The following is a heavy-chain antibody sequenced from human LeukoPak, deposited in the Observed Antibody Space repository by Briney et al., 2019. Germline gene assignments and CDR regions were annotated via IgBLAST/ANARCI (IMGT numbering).Heavy chain of an antibody. Sequence: GGSLRLSCAASGFTFSSYSMNWVRQAPGKGLEWVSSISSSSSYIYYADSVKGRFTISRDNAKNSLYLQMSSLRAEDTAVYYCARDPYYYDSSGYPHTDYWGQGTLVTVSS. CDR1: GFTFSSYS. J-gene: IGHJ4*02. V-gene: IGHV3-21*01. D-gene: IGHD3-22*01. CDR3: ARDPYYYDSSGYPHTDY. CDR2: ISSSSSYI.